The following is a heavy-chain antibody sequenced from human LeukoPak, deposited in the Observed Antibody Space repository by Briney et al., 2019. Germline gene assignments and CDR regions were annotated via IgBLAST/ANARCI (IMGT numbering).Heavy chain of an antibody. V-gene: IGHV4-34*01. CDR1: GGSFSGYY. J-gene: IGHJ4*02. CDR3: ARVYGDYVFTFDY. D-gene: IGHD4-17*01. Sequence: SETLSLTCAVYGGSFSGYYWSWIRQPPGKGLEWIGEINHSGSTNYNPSLKSRVTISVDTSKNQFSLKLSSVTAADTAVYYCARVYGDYVFTFDYWGQGTLVTVSS. CDR2: INHSGST.